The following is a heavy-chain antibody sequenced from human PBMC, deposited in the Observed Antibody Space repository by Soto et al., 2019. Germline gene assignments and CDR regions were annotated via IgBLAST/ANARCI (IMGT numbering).Heavy chain of an antibody. J-gene: IGHJ3*02. CDR2: IDPNGGST. Sequence: QVQLVQSGAEVKKPGASVKVSCKASGYTFINYYMHWVRQAPGQGLEWMGIIDPNGGSTTYAQKFHGRVTVTRDTSTNTVNMELSSLRSEDTAVYYCAREKWLVRRNDPFDIWGQGTMVTVSS. V-gene: IGHV1-46*01. CDR1: GYTFINYY. CDR3: AREKWLVRRNDPFDI. D-gene: IGHD6-19*01.